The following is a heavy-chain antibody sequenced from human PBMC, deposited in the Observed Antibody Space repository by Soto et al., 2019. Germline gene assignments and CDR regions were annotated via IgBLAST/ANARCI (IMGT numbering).Heavy chain of an antibody. J-gene: IGHJ3*02. D-gene: IGHD2-15*01. Sequence: QVQLQESGPGLVKPSQTLSLTCTVSGGSISSRGSYWSWIRQHPGKGLEWIGYIYYSGSTSHNPTLKSRVLLSVDTSKNHFALKLNSVTAADTAVYYCARDIGGAFDICGQGTMVTVSS. V-gene: IGHV4-31*03. CDR3: ARDIGGAFDI. CDR1: GGSISSRGSY. CDR2: IYYSGST.